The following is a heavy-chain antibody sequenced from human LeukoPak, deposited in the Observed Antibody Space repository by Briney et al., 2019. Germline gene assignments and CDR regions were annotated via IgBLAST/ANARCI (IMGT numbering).Heavy chain of an antibody. CDR3: ARGRKYSYGTYYYGLDV. V-gene: IGHV3-30-3*01. CDR1: GFTFSTYA. D-gene: IGHD5-18*01. Sequence: GGSLRLSCVASGFTFSTYAMHWVRQAPGKGLEWVAVILHDGNNKYYADSVKGRFTISRDNSKNTLYLQMNSLRAEDTAVYYCARGRKYSYGTYYYGLDVWGQGTTVTVCS. CDR2: ILHDGNNK. J-gene: IGHJ6*02.